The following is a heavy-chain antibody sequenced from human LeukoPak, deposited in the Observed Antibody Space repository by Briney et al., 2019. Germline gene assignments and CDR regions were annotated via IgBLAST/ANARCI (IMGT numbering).Heavy chain of an antibody. CDR1: GGSFSGYY. CDR2: INHSGST. V-gene: IGHV4-34*01. J-gene: IGHJ4*02. D-gene: IGHD6-19*01. Sequence: SETLSLTCAVYGGSFSGYYWSWIRQPPGKGLEGIGEINHSGSTNYNPSLKSRVTISVDTSKNQFSLKLSSVTAADTAVYYCARGEAEYSSGCFDYWGQGTLVTVSS. CDR3: ARGEAEYSSGCFDY.